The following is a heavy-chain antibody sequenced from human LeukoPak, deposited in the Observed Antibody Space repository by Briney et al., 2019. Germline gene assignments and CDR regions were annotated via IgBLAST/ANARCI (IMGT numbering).Heavy chain of an antibody. CDR2: FYAGNSDT. V-gene: IGHV5-51*01. D-gene: IGHD5-24*01. J-gene: IGHJ4*02. CDR1: GYTFTTSW. Sequence: HGESLRISCQGFGYTFTTSWIGWVRQLPGKGLEWMAIFYAGNSDTKYSPSFQGQVSISTDRSISTAYLQWSSLQASDTAIYYCAILNHPDGRVYWGQGTPVTVSS. CDR3: AILNHPDGRVY.